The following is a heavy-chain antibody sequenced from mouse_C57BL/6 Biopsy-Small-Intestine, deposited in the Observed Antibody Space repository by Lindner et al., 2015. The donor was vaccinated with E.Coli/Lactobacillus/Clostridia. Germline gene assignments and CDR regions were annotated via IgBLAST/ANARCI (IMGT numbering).Heavy chain of an antibody. V-gene: IGHV14-2*01. Sequence: VQLQESGAELVKPGASVKLSCTASGFNIKDYYMHWVKQRTEQGLEWIGRIDPEDGETKYAPKFQGKATITADTSSNTAYLQLSSLTSEDTAVYYCARPFFTTVVASYYYAMDYWGQGTSVTVSS. D-gene: IGHD1-1*01. CDR1: GFNIKDYY. J-gene: IGHJ4*01. CDR2: IDPEDGET. CDR3: ARPFFTTVVASYYYAMDY.